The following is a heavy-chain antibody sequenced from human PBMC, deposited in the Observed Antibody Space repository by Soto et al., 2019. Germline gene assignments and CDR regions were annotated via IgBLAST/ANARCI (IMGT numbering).Heavy chain of an antibody. CDR2: LAPFNGKT. CDR3: ARDGGSSTYYPLELDY. V-gene: IGHV1-18*04. Sequence: ASVKVSCKASGYVFNHYAINWVRQAPGQGLEWMGLLAPFNGKTSSLQKLQDRMSMTIDTATSTAYLELNSLTSDDTGVYFCARDGGSSTYYPLELDYWGQGTQVTFSS. D-gene: IGHD6-13*01. J-gene: IGHJ4*02. CDR1: GYVFNHYA.